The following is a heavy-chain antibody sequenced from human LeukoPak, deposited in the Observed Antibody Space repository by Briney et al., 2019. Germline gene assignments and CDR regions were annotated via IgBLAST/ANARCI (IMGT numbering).Heavy chain of an antibody. Sequence: ASVKVSCKASGYTFTGYYMQWVRQARGQRLEWIGWIVVGSGNTNYAQKFQERVTITRDMSTSTAYMELSSLRSEDTAVYYCASTGGGYYDSSGYLGWGQGTLVTVSS. CDR1: GYTFTGYY. D-gene: IGHD3-22*01. CDR3: ASTGGGYYDSSGYLG. J-gene: IGHJ4*02. CDR2: IVVGSGNT. V-gene: IGHV1-58*02.